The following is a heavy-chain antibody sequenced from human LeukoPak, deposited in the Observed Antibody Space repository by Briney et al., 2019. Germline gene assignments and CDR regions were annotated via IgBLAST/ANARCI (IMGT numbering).Heavy chain of an antibody. V-gene: IGHV4-31*03. D-gene: IGHD2-15*01. CDR1: GGSISSGGYY. Sequence: SETLSLTCTVSGGSISSGGYYWSWIRQHPGKGLEWIGYIYYSGSTYYNPSLKSRVTISVDTSKNQFSLKLSSVTAADTAVYYCARDHCSGGSCFDYWGQGTLVTVPS. CDR3: ARDHCSGGSCFDY. CDR2: IYYSGST. J-gene: IGHJ4*02.